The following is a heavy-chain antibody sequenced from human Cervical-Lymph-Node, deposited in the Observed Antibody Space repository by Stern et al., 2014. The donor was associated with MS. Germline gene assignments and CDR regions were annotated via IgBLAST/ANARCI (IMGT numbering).Heavy chain of an antibody. J-gene: IGHJ2*01. CDR3: VRGLSGYDYWYFDL. D-gene: IGHD5-12*01. Sequence: DQLVESGAEVKKPGSSVNVSCKASGGTLNNFAVSWVRQVPGQGFEWMAGIMPVFESTNYAQKFRHRVTITADKSTNAVYMELSSLKSDDTAMYYCVRGLSGYDYWYFDLWGRGTLVTVSS. CDR2: IMPVFEST. CDR1: GGTLNNFA. V-gene: IGHV1-69*06.